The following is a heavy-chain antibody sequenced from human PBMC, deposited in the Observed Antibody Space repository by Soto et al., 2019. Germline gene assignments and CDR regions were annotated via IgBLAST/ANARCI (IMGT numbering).Heavy chain of an antibody. CDR2: INHSGST. CDR1: GGSFSCYY. CDR3: ARGGRLRFLEWLPSPRFDP. D-gene: IGHD3-3*01. J-gene: IGHJ5*02. V-gene: IGHV4-34*01. Sequence: PSETLSLTCAVYGGSFSCYYWSWIRQPPGKGLEWIGEINHSGSTNYNPSLKSRVTISVDTSKNQFSLKLSSVTAADTAVYYCARGGRLRFLEWLPSPRFDPWGQGTLVTVSS.